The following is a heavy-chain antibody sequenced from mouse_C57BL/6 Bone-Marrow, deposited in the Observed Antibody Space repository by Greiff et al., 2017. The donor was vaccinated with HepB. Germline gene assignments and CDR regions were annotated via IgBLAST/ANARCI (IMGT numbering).Heavy chain of an antibody. CDR3: ARNSRSYWYFDV. V-gene: IGHV2-2*01. CDR1: GFSLTSYG. CDR2: IWSGGST. J-gene: IGHJ1*03. Sequence: VQLKQSGPGLVQPSQSLSITCTVSGFSLTSYGVHWVRQSPGKGLEWLGVIWSGGSTDYNAAFISRLSISKDNSKSQVFFKMNSLQADDTAIYYCARNSRSYWYFDVWGTGTTVTVSS.